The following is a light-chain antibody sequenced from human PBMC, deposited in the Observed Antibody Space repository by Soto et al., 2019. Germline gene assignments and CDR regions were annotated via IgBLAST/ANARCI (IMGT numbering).Light chain of an antibody. V-gene: IGKV1-12*01. CDR1: HDIARW. J-gene: IGKJ4*01. Sequence: DIQMTQSPSSVSAFVGDRVAITCRASHDIARWLAWYQQQPGKAPRLLIYAASSLQSGVPTRFSGSGSGTDFTLTITTRHPEDPAVYYFQKFKASPFTFAEGPRWRLN. CDR2: AAS. CDR3: QKFKASPFT.